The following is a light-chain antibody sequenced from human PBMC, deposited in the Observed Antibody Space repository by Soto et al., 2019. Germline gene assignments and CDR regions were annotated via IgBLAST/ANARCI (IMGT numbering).Light chain of an antibody. J-gene: IGKJ5*01. CDR1: QSVSSY. V-gene: IGKV3-11*01. Sequence: EIVLTQSPATLSLSPGERATLSCRASQSVSSYLAWYQQKPGQAPRLLIYDASNRATGIPARFSGSGSGTDFTLTISSLEPEDFAVYYRQQRSNWPPITFGQGTHWR. CDR2: DAS. CDR3: QQRSNWPPIT.